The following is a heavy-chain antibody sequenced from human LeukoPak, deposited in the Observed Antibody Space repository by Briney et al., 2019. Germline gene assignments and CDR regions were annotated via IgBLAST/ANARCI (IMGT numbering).Heavy chain of an antibody. Sequence: GGSLRLSCAASGFTFSSYPMNWVRQAPGKGLEWVSSISSRSDYIYYADSVKGRFTISRDDAKNSLYLQMNSLRAEDTAVYYCTRGRRRIAAPGATPPAPYFDFWGQGTLVTVSS. CDR2: ISSRSDYI. V-gene: IGHV3-21*01. D-gene: IGHD6-13*01. J-gene: IGHJ4*02. CDR1: GFTFSSYP. CDR3: TRGRRRIAAPGATPPAPYFDF.